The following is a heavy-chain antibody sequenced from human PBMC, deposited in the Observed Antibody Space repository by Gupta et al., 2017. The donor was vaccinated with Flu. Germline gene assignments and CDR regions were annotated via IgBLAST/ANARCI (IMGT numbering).Heavy chain of an antibody. CDR3: ANDPSGHCISGSWFGS. CDR2: LYMPGTSA. CDR1: A. Sequence: AMSWGRQARGKGVEWDAGLYMPGTSAYDSDSVRGRFTTSRDNSKNTLYLKMSNVRVEDTAVYYCANDPSGHCISGSWFGSWGQGTPVTVSS. J-gene: IGHJ5*01. D-gene: IGHD2-21*01. V-gene: IGHV3-23*05.